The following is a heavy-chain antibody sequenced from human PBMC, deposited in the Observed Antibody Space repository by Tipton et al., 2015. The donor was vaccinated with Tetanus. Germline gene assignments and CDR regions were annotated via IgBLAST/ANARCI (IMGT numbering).Heavy chain of an antibody. V-gene: IGHV4-59*01. D-gene: IGHD3-9*01. J-gene: IGHJ4*02. CDR1: GGSISTYY. CDR2: IYYRGST. CDR3: ARHAGAGATIWGTDY. Sequence: TLSLTCTVSGGSISTYYWSWIRQPPGKGLEWIGYIYYRGSTNYYPSLKSRVTMSVDTSKNQFSLNLSSVTAADTAVYYCARHAGAGATIWGTDYWGQGTLVTVSS.